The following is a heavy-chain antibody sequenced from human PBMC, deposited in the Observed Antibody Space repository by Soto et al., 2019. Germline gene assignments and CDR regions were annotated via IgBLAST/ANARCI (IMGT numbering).Heavy chain of an antibody. CDR1: GYTFTSYG. J-gene: IGHJ4*02. Sequence: ASVKVSCKASGYTFTSYGISWVRQAPGQGLEWMGWISAYNGNTNYAQKLQGRVTMTTDTSTSTAYMELRSLRSDDTAVYYCARDAVRQSGDGYNVGLGYWGQGTLVTVSS. CDR2: ISAYNGNT. CDR3: ARDAVRQSGDGYNVGLGY. V-gene: IGHV1-18*01. D-gene: IGHD6-6*01.